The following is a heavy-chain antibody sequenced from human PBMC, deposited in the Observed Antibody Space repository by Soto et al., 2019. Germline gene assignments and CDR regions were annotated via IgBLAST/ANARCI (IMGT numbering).Heavy chain of an antibody. V-gene: IGHV3-23*01. CDR3: VKDPVSGGSGGAWFDY. D-gene: IGHD2-21*02. J-gene: IGHJ4*02. Sequence: GGSLRLSCAVSGFTFSTYAMTWVRQAPGKGLEWVSLMSGNGGMIVYADSVKGRFTISRDNSKNTLYLQMNSPSLEDTAVYYCVKDPVSGGSGGAWFDYWGQGTLVTVSS. CDR2: MSGNGGMI. CDR1: GFTFSTYA.